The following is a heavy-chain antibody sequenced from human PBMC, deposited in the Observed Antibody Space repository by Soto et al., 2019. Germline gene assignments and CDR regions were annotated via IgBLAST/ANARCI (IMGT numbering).Heavy chain of an antibody. CDR1: GGTFSSYA. J-gene: IGHJ6*02. CDR3: ARSIAAAGTKLHYYYYYGMDV. CDR2: IIPIFGTA. V-gene: IGHV1-69*12. Sequence: QVQLLQSGAEVKKPGSSVKVSCKASGGTFSSYAISWVRQAPGQGLEWMGGIIPIFGTANYAQKFQGRVTITADESTSTAYMELSSLRSEDTAVYYCARSIAAAGTKLHYYYYYGMDVWGQGTTVTVSS. D-gene: IGHD6-13*01.